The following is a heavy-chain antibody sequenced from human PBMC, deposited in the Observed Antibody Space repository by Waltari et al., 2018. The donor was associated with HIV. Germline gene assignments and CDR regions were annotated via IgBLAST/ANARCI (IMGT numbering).Heavy chain of an antibody. CDR3: ARGRAVAGSNHFDY. J-gene: IGHJ4*02. V-gene: IGHV4-34*01. Sequence: QVQLQQWGAGLLKPSETLSLTCAVYGGSFSGYYWSWIRQPPGKGLEWIGEINHSGSTNYNPSLKSRVTISVDTSKNQFSLKLSSVTAADTAVYYCARGRAVAGSNHFDYWGQGTLVTVSS. D-gene: IGHD6-19*01. CDR1: GGSFSGYY. CDR2: INHSGST.